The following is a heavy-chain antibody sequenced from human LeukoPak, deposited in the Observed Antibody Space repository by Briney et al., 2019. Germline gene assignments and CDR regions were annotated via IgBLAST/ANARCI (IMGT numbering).Heavy chain of an antibody. CDR1: GASVSRNW. Sequence: SGTLSLTCTVSGASVSRNWWSWVRQPPGKGLEWIGEIHHSGGTNYNPSLKSRVTISVDTSKNQFSLKLSSVTAADTAVYYCARGYYYYMDVWGKGTTVTVSS. J-gene: IGHJ6*03. V-gene: IGHV4-4*02. CDR3: ARGYYYYMDV. CDR2: IHHSGGT.